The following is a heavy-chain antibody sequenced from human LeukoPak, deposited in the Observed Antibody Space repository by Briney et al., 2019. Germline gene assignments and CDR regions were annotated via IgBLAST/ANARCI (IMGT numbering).Heavy chain of an antibody. D-gene: IGHD6-6*01. V-gene: IGHV3-49*04. CDR2: IRSKAYGGTT. CDR3: TRDRAARPRYYYYYYMDI. CDR1: GFTFGDYA. Sequence: PGGSLRLSCTASGFTFGDYAMSWVRQAPGKGLEWVGFIRSKAYGGTTEYAASVKGRFTISRDDSKSIAYLQMSSLKTEDTAVYYCTRDRAARPRYYYYYYMDIWGKGTTVTVSS. J-gene: IGHJ6*03.